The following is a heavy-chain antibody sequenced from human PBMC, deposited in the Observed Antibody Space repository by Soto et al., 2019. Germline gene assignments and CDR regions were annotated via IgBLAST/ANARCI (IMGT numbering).Heavy chain of an antibody. J-gene: IGHJ4*02. CDR2: ISSSSSYI. Sequence: GGSLRLSCAASGFTFSSYSMNWVRQAPGKGLEWVSSISSSSSYIYYADSVKGRFTISRDNAKTSLYLQMNSLRAEDTAVYYCARDFEAARGDYWGQGTLVTVSS. D-gene: IGHD6-6*01. CDR1: GFTFSSYS. CDR3: ARDFEAARGDY. V-gene: IGHV3-21*01.